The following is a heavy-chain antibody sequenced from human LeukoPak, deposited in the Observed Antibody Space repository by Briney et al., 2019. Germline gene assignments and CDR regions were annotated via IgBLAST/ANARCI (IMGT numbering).Heavy chain of an antibody. Sequence: ASVKVFCKASGYTFTSYYMHWVRQAPGQGLEWMGIINPSGGSTSYAQKFQGRVTMTRDTSTSTVYMELSSLRSEDTAVYYCASEDIVVVPAARALDYWGQGTLVTVSS. D-gene: IGHD2-2*01. CDR1: GYTFTSYY. V-gene: IGHV1-46*01. CDR3: ASEDIVVVPAARALDY. CDR2: INPSGGST. J-gene: IGHJ4*02.